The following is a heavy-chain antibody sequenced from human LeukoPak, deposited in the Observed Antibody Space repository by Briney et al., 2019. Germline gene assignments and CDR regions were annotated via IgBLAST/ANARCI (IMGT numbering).Heavy chain of an antibody. J-gene: IGHJ4*02. Sequence: PGGSLRLSCAASGFTFSTYWMTWVRQAPGKGLERVANIKHDGSEKYYVDSVKGRFTISRDNAKKSLYLELNSLRAEDTAVYYCARITGIAAAGDYWGQGTLVTVSS. V-gene: IGHV3-7*04. D-gene: IGHD6-13*01. CDR1: GFTFSTYW. CDR3: ARITGIAAAGDY. CDR2: IKHDGSEK.